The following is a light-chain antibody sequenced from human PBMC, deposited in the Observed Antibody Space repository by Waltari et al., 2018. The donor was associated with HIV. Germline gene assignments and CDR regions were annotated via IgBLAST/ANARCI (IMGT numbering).Light chain of an antibody. CDR3: QVWDSSAVV. Sequence: YELSQPLSVSVTLGQTATINFGGRNIERRNVHWYQQRPGQAPVLIIYRNKNRPSDIPERFSGSNSGDTATLTVSGAQAGDEADYFCQVWDSSAVVFGGGTKLTVL. V-gene: IGLV3-9*01. CDR2: RNK. J-gene: IGLJ2*01. CDR1: NIERRN.